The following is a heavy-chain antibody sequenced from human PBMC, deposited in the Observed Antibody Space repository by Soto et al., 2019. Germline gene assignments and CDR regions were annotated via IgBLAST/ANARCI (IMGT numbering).Heavy chain of an antibody. Sequence: GSLRLSCAASGFTFSSYAMSWVRQAPGKGLEWVSSISGSGGRTYYADSVKGRFTISRDNSKNTLYLHMNSLRAEDTAVYYCVTPAAVNLNWFDPWGQGTLVTVSS. D-gene: IGHD2-15*01. CDR3: VTPAAVNLNWFDP. V-gene: IGHV3-23*01. J-gene: IGHJ5*02. CDR1: GFTFSSYA. CDR2: ISGSGGRT.